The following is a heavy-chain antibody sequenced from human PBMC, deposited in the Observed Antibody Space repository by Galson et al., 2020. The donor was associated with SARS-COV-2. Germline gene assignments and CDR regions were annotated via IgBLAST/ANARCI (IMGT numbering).Heavy chain of an antibody. Sequence: ASVQVSCKASGYLFNNYDVSWVRQAPGQGLQWMGSISAHNGQTTYAQRLQDRVTMTTDISTNTVYMEMRTLRSDDTAVYYYAMKGAFASATFFDYWGQGTLVTVSS. CDR3: AMKGAFASATFFDY. V-gene: IGHV1-18*04. D-gene: IGHD3-3*02. CDR1: GYLFNNYD. J-gene: IGHJ4*02. CDR2: ISAHNGQT.